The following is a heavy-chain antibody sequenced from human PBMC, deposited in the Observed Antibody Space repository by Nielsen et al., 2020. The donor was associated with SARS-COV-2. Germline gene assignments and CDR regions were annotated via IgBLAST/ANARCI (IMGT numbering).Heavy chain of an antibody. CDR3: ASEVGGSYRDFDY. D-gene: IGHD3-16*02. CDR2: ISGGGST. J-gene: IGHJ4*02. Sequence: GESLKISCVGSGFIFSSYTMHLVRQAPGKGLGWVSGISGGGSTFYAESVRGRFTVSRENFRNTLYLEMNSLRVEDTALYYCASEVGGSYRDFDYWGQGILVTVSS. V-gene: IGHV3-23*01. CDR1: GFIFSSYT.